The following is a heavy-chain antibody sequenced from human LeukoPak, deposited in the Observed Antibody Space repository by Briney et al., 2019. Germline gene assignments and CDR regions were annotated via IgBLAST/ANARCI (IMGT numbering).Heavy chain of an antibody. CDR1: GFTFDDYG. Sequence: GGSLRLSCAASGFTFDDYGMSWVRQAPGKGLEWVSGINWNGGSTGYADSVKGRFTISRDNAKNSLYLQMNSLRAEDTALYYCARGYCSSTSCYTDWYFDLWGRGTLVTVSS. CDR3: ARGYCSSTSCYTDWYFDL. D-gene: IGHD2-2*02. J-gene: IGHJ2*01. CDR2: INWNGGST. V-gene: IGHV3-20*04.